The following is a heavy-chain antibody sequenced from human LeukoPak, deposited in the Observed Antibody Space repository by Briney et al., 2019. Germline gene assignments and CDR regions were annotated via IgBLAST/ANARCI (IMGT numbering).Heavy chain of an antibody. D-gene: IGHD6-19*01. CDR3: ARGISSGSPGAY. CDR2: FFRSGNT. Sequence: PSDTLSLTCTVSGYSISSGYYWNWIRQPPGKGLEWIGNFFRSGNTYYNPSLKSRVTISVDTSRNQFSLILSSVTAADTAVYYCARGISSGSPGAYRGQGTLVTVSS. V-gene: IGHV4-38-2*02. J-gene: IGHJ4*02. CDR1: GYSISSGYY.